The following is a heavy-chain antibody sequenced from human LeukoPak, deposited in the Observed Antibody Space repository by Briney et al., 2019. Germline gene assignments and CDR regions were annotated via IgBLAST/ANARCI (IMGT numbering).Heavy chain of an antibody. D-gene: IGHD2-21*02. CDR3: AKCQCEDGCSSYRPLDY. CDR1: GFTFSNFW. Sequence: PGGSLRLSCAASGFTFSNFWMNWVRQAPGKGLEWVANIKQDGSEQNYIDSVKGRFTISRDNAENSLFLHMYSLRAEDTAVYYCAKCQCEDGCSSYRPLDYWGQGSLVTVSS. V-gene: IGHV3-7*01. CDR2: IKQDGSEQ. J-gene: IGHJ4*02.